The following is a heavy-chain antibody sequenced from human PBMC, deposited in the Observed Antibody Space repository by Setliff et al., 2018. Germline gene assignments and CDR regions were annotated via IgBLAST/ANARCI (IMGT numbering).Heavy chain of an antibody. Sequence: GASVKVSCKASGYTLTNYYMHWVRQAPGQGLEWMGIINPSGGYANYGQKYQGRVTMTTDTSTNTVYMELRSLRSDDTAVYFCVREYSGGGLMWGQGTMVTVSS. J-gene: IGHJ3*01. CDR1: GYTLTNYY. D-gene: IGHD6-19*01. V-gene: IGHV1-46*01. CDR2: INPSGGYA. CDR3: VREYSGGGLM.